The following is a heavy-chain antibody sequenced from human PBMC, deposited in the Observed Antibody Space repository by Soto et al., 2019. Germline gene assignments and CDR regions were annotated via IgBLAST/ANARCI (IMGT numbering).Heavy chain of an antibody. D-gene: IGHD4-17*01. CDR2: IYYSGST. Sequence: PSETLSLTCTVSGGSISSGDYYWSWIRQPPGKGLEWIGYIYYSGSTYYNPSLKSRVTMSVDTSKNQFSLKLSSVTAADTAVYYCARAPYGGKKYYYYGMDVWGQGTTVTVSS. J-gene: IGHJ6*02. CDR1: GGSISSGDYY. V-gene: IGHV4-30-4*01. CDR3: ARAPYGGKKYYYYGMDV.